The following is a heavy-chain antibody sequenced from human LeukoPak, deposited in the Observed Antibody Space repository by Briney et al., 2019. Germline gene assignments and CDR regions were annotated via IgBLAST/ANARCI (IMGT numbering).Heavy chain of an antibody. CDR2: GNTDGRGT. D-gene: IGHD1-26*01. CDR3: AREGRIMGATIDY. J-gene: IGHJ4*02. CDR1: GFTFSSYW. V-gene: IGHV3-74*01. Sequence: GGALRLSCAASGFTFSSYWMHWGRQAPGKGVVWVSRGNTDGRGTSYADSVKGRFTISRDNAKNTPYLQMDSLRAEDTAVYYCAREGRIMGATIDYWGQGALVTVSS.